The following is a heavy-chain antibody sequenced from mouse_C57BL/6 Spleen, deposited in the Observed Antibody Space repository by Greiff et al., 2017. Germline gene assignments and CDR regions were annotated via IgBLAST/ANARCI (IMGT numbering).Heavy chain of an antibody. D-gene: IGHD2-12*01. J-gene: IGHJ2*01. CDR3: ARYVYRTQSRYFDY. CDR2: IRNKANGDTT. CDR1: GFTFTDYY. Sequence: EVMLVESGGGLVQPGGSLSLSCAASGFTFTDYYMSWVRQPPGKALEWLGFIRNKANGDTTEYSASVKGRFTSSSDNCQSVLYLQMNALRDEDSATYYSARYVYRTQSRYFDYWGQGATLTVSS. V-gene: IGHV7-3*01.